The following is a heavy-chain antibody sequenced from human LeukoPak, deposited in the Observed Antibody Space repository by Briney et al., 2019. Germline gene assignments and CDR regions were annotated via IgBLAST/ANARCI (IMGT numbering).Heavy chain of an antibody. V-gene: IGHV3-23*01. CDR2: IRGNGADT. CDR1: GFTFSIYA. Sequence: GGSLRLSCAASGFTFSIYAMSWVRQAPGKGLEWVAAIRGNGADTYYADSVKGRFTISRDNSKNTLYLQMTSLGAEDTAVFYCAKVPNSGSRYYFDYWGQGALVTVSS. J-gene: IGHJ4*02. CDR3: AKVPNSGSRYYFDY. D-gene: IGHD1-26*01.